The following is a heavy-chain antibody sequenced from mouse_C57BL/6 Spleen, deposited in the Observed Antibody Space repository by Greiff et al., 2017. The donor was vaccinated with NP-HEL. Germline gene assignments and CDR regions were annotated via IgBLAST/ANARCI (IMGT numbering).Heavy chain of an antibody. CDR3: ARITTVVAYYAMDD. V-gene: IGHV1-69*01. Sequence: VQLQQPGAELVMPGASVKLSCKASGYTFTSYWMHWVKQRTGQGLEWIGEIDPSDSYTNYNQKFKGKSTLTVDKSSSTAYMQLSSLTSEDSAVYYCARITTVVAYYAMDDWGQGTSVTVSS. CDR2: IDPSDSYT. CDR1: GYTFTSYW. D-gene: IGHD1-1*01. J-gene: IGHJ4*01.